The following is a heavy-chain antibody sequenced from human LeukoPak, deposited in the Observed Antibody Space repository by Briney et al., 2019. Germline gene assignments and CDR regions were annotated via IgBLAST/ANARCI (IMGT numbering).Heavy chain of an antibody. Sequence: PGGSLRLSCAASGFTFSSYAMSWVRQAPGKGLEWVSAISSSGGSTYYADSVKGRFTISRDNSKNTLYLQMNSLRAEDTAVYYCAKVKHYYGSGSYDYWGQGTLVTVSS. CDR3: AKVKHYYGSGSYDY. CDR2: ISSSGGST. CDR1: GFTFSSYA. D-gene: IGHD3-10*01. V-gene: IGHV3-23*01. J-gene: IGHJ4*02.